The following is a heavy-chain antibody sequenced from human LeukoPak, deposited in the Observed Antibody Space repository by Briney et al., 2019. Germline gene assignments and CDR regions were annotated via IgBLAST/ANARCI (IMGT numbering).Heavy chain of an antibody. D-gene: IGHD5-24*01. CDR1: GYSFTSYW. V-gene: IGHV5-51*01. J-gene: IGHJ4*02. Sequence: GESLKISCKDSGYSFTSYWIGWVRQMPGKGLECMGVIFPGVSYTRDSPSFQCQVSNSADKSISTANLQWTSLKASDTAMYYCARVRARGGFVIDHWGQGTLVTVSS. CDR2: IFPGVSYT. CDR3: ARVRARGGFVIDH.